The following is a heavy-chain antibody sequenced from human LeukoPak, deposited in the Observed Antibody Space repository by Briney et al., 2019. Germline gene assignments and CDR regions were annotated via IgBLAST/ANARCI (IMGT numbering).Heavy chain of an antibody. J-gene: IGHJ4*02. CDR3: ARENRSTSCCFDY. D-gene: IGHD2-2*01. V-gene: IGHV3-7*01. CDR1: GFTFSSYW. CDR2: IRQDGSEK. Sequence: GGSLRLSCAAPGFTFSSYWMSWVRQAPGKGLEWVANIRQDGSEKYYVDSVKGQFTISRDNAKNSLYLQMTSLRAKDTAVYYCARENRSTSCCFDYWGQGTLVTVSS.